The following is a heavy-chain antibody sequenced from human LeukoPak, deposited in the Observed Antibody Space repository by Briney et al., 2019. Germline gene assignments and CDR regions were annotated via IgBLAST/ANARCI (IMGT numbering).Heavy chain of an antibody. D-gene: IGHD5-24*01. V-gene: IGHV3-23*01. CDR2: ISGSGGST. CDR3: AKGTKRRLQSYYYYYMDV. Sequence: GGSLRLSCAASGFTFSSYAMSWVRQAPGKGLEWVSAISGSGGSTYYADSVKGRFTISRDNSKNTLYLQMNSLRAEDTAVYYCAKGTKRRLQSYYYYYMDVWGKRTTVTVSS. CDR1: GFTFSSYA. J-gene: IGHJ6*03.